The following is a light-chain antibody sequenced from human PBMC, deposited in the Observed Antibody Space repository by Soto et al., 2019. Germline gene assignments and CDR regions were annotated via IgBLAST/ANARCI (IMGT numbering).Light chain of an antibody. CDR3: QQYGGSPQLS. J-gene: IGKJ4*01. Sequence: ENVLTQSPGTLSLSRGDRATLSCRASKSLSRTYIAWYQQQPGQAPRLLIYGASNRATGIPDRFSGSRSGTDCTLTISRLEPDDFAVYYWQQYGGSPQLSFSGGHKVEIK. V-gene: IGKV3-20*01. CDR1: KSLSRTY. CDR2: GAS.